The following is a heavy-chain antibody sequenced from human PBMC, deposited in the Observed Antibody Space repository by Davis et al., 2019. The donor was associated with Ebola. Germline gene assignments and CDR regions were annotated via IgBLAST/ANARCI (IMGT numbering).Heavy chain of an antibody. Sequence: WGSLRLSCAASGFTFYRYEMNWVRQAPGKGLEGVSYISGCATSTFYADSVKGRLTIYRDNARDSLYLQMDSRRVEDTAIYYCARDAFSLSRYDTEDHWGQGTLVTVSS. CDR1: GFTFYRYE. CDR3: ARDAFSLSRYDTEDH. J-gene: IGHJ4*02. CDR2: ISGCATST. D-gene: IGHD3-9*01. V-gene: IGHV3-48*03.